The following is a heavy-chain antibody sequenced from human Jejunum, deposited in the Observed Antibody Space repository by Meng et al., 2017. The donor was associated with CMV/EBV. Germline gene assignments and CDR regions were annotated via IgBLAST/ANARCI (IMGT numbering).Heavy chain of an antibody. CDR3: ARGPGASTREGFDH. CDR1: GGSINNYY. CDR2: FYSSDTY. D-gene: IGHD1-26*01. V-gene: IGHV4-4*07. J-gene: IGHJ4*02. Sequence: HGQLEEAGPGLVKPSETLPLTCTVSGGSINNYYWSCIRQSAGKGLEWIGRFYSSDTYNYHPSLNSRVTMSLDTSKKQFSLILSSVTAADTARYYCARGPGASTREGFDHWGLGTLVTVSS.